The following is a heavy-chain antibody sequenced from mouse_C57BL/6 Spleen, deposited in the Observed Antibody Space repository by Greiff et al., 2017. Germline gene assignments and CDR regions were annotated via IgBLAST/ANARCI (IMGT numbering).Heavy chain of an antibody. CDR3: AREGQLSPMDY. D-gene: IGHD3-2*02. CDR2: ISSGSSTI. V-gene: IGHV5-17*01. Sequence: DVKLVESGGGLVKPGGSLKLSCAASGFTFSDYGMHWVRQAPEKGLEWVAYISSGSSTIYYADTVKGRFTISRDNAKNTLFLQMTSLRSEDTAMYYCAREGQLSPMDYWGQGTSVTVSS. CDR1: GFTFSDYG. J-gene: IGHJ4*01.